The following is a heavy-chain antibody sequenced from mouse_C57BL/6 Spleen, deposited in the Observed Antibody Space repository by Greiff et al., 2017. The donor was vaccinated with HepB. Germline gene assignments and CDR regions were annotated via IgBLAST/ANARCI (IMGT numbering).Heavy chain of an antibody. Sequence: QVQLQQPGAELVRPGSSVKLSCKASGYTFTSYWMDWVKQRPGQGLEWIGNIYPSDSETHYNQKFKDKATLTVDKSSSTAYMQLSSLTSEDSAVYYCARLYGRSYEDYWGQGTTLTVSS. CDR1: GYTFTSYW. D-gene: IGHD1-1*01. J-gene: IGHJ2*01. CDR2: IYPSDSET. V-gene: IGHV1-61*01. CDR3: ARLYGRSYEDY.